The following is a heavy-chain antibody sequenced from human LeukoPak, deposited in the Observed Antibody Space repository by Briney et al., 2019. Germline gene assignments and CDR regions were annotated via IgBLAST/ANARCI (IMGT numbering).Heavy chain of an antibody. Sequence: PGGSLRLSCAASGLTFSNYWMSWVRQAPGKGLEWVANINQDGSEKYYVDSVKGRFTISRDNAKNSLYLQMNSLRAEDTAVYYCARRAGAYSHPYDYWGQGTLVTVSS. CDR3: ARRAGAYSHPYDY. CDR1: GLTFSNYW. CDR2: INQDGSEK. J-gene: IGHJ4*02. D-gene: IGHD4/OR15-4a*01. V-gene: IGHV3-7*03.